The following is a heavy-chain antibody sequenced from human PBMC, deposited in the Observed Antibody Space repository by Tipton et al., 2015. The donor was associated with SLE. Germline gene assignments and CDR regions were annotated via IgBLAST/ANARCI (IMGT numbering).Heavy chain of an antibody. CDR2: IHSSGST. D-gene: IGHD3-16*01. J-gene: IGHJ4*02. CDR3: ARSDGGY. Sequence: TLSLTCTVSGGSINSYYWSWIRQPPGKGLEGIGYIHSSGSTNYNSSLESRVTISIDTSRNQFSLKLTSVTAADTAVYYCARSDGGYWGQGALVTVSS. CDR1: GGSINSYY. V-gene: IGHV4-59*01.